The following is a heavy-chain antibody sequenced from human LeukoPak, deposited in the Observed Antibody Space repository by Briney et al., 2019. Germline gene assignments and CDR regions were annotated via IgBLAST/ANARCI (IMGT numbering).Heavy chain of an antibody. J-gene: IGHJ5*02. V-gene: IGHV4-61*01. D-gene: IGHD1-26*01. CDR1: GASVSSASY. CDR2: IYNGVNT. Sequence: SETLSLTCTVSGASVSSASYWTWIRQPPGKGVEWIAHIYNGVNTNYNPSLKSRVTISVDTSKNQFSLRLNSVTAADTAVYYCARSRAFNSGAFDPWGQGSLVTVSS. CDR3: ARSRAFNSGAFDP.